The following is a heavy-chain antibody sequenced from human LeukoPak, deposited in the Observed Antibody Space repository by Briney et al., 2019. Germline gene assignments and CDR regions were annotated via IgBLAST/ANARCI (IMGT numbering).Heavy chain of an antibody. J-gene: IGHJ6*02. CDR1: GYXFTXXY. D-gene: IGHD5-18*01. CDR2: XNPXGXST. V-gene: IGHV1-46*01. CDR3: ARDMDTAMARGGYYYYGMDV. Sequence: ASVKVSCKASGYXFTXXYXXWVXXXPXQXXEXMGXXNPXGXSTSYAQKFQGRVTMTRDTSTSTVYMELSSLRSEDTAVYYCARDMDTAMARGGYYYYGMDVWGQGTTVTVSS.